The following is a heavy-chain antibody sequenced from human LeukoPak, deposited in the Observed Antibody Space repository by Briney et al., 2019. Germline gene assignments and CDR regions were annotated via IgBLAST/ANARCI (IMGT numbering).Heavy chain of an antibody. CDR1: GFTVSSNY. CDR2: IYSGGST. CDR3: ARAGAYHFDN. J-gene: IGHJ4*02. D-gene: IGHD3-16*01. Sequence: GGPLRLSCAASGFTVSSNYMSWVRQAPGKGLEWVSVIYSGGSTYYADSVKGRFTISRDNAKNTLYLHMNSLRAEDTAVYYCARAGAYHFDNWGQGTLVTVSS. V-gene: IGHV3-53*01.